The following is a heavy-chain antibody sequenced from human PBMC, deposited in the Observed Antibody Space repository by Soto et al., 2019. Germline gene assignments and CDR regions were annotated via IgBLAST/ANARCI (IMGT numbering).Heavy chain of an antibody. Sequence: QVQLVESGGGVVQPGRSLRLSCAASGFTFSTYAMHWVRQAPGRGLEWMAVISYDGGNKYYADSVKGRFTISRDNSKNTVYLQMNSLRAEDTAVYYCARDGVQQWLSYYFEYWGQGTLVTVSS. V-gene: IGHV3-30-3*01. D-gene: IGHD6-19*01. CDR3: ARDGVQQWLSYYFEY. CDR1: GFTFSTYA. J-gene: IGHJ4*02. CDR2: ISYDGGNK.